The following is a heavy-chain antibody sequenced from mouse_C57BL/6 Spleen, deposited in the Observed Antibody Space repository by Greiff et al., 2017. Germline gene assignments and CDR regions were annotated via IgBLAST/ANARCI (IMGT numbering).Heavy chain of an antibody. J-gene: IGHJ3*01. Sequence: VQLKESGPELVKPGASVKISCKASGYSFTDYNMNWVKQSNGKSLEWIGVINPNYGTTSYNQKFKGKATLTVDQSSSTAYMQLNSLTSEDSAVYYGARGYDYDGGAWFAYWGQGTLVTVSA. V-gene: IGHV1-39*01. CDR3: ARGYDYDGGAWFAY. CDR1: GYSFTDYN. D-gene: IGHD2-4*01. CDR2: INPNYGTT.